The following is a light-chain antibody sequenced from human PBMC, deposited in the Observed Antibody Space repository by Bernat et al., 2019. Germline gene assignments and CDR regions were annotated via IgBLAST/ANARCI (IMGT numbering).Light chain of an antibody. CDR2: AAS. CDR3: QKYNSAPLT. CDR1: QVISNY. J-gene: IGKJ4*01. Sequence: DIQMTQSPSSLSASVGDRVTITCRASQVISNYLACYQQKPGKVPKLLIYAASTLQSGVPSRFSGSGSGTDFTLTISSLQPEDVATYYCQKYNSAPLTFGGGTKVEIK. V-gene: IGKV1-27*01.